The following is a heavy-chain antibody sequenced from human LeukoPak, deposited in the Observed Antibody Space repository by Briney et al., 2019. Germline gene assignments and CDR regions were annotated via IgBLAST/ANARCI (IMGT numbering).Heavy chain of an antibody. V-gene: IGHV3-9*01. J-gene: IGHJ3*02. CDR3: AKVGRRIQKRTVTYDAFDI. D-gene: IGHD4-17*01. Sequence: GRSLRLSCAASGFTFDDYAMHWVRQAPGKGLEWVSGISWNSGSIGYADSVKGRFTISRDNAKNSLYLQMNSLRAEDTALYYCAKVGRRIQKRTVTYDAFDIWGQGTMVTVSS. CDR1: GFTFDDYA. CDR2: ISWNSGSI.